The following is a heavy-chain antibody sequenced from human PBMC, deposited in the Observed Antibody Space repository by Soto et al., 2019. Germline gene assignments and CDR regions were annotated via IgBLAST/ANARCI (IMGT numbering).Heavy chain of an antibody. V-gene: IGHV4-59*01. Sequence: QVQLQESGPGLVKPSETLSLTCSVSDDSISDYYWSWIRQPPGRGLEWIGYIYYSGTPTYNPSLQSRVTLSVDTYNNQFSLKLTSVTAADTAVYYCARDKPILETAGGYYGMDVWGQGTTVTVSS. CDR1: DDSISDYY. CDR2: IYYSGTP. D-gene: IGHD1-1*01. J-gene: IGHJ6*02. CDR3: ARDKPILETAGGYYGMDV.